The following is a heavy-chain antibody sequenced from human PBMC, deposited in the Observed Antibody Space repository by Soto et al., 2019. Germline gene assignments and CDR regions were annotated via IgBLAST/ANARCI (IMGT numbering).Heavy chain of an antibody. J-gene: IGHJ4*02. CDR2: ISAYNGNT. Sequence: QVQLVQSGAEVKKPGASVKVSCKASGYTFTSYGISWVRQAPGQGLEWMGWISAYNGNTNYAQKLQGRVTISTDTATSTASMELRSLRSDDTAVYYCARDRSSGWPTGDDYWGQGTLVTVSS. CDR3: ARDRSSGWPTGDDY. D-gene: IGHD6-19*01. CDR1: GYTFTSYG. V-gene: IGHV1-18*01.